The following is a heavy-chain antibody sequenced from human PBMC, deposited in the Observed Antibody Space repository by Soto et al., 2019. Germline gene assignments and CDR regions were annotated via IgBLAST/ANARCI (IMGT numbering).Heavy chain of an antibody. CDR1: GFSFAYYG. CDR2: ISYDGTEK. D-gene: IGHD4-17*01. V-gene: IGHV3-30*18. CDR3: AKAYATTALAS. J-gene: IGHJ4*02. Sequence: QVQLVESGGGVVQPGGSLRLSCAASGFSFAYYGMHWVRQAPGKGLEWVAVISYDGTEKYYEDSVKGRFTISRDNTKNGLDLQMNSRRGEHTAVYFCAKAYATTALASWSQGTVVTVSS.